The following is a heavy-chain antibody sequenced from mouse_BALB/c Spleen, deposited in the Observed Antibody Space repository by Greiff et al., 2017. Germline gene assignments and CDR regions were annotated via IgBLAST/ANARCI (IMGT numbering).Heavy chain of an antibody. CDR3: AREGLKYGKGFAY. J-gene: IGHJ3*01. CDR2: INPSSGYT. CDR1: GYTFTSYT. Sequence: QVQLKESGAELARPGASVKMSCKASGYTFTSYTMHWVKQRPGQGLEWIGYINPSSGYTNYNQKFKDKATLTADKSSSTAYMQLSSLTSEDSAVYYCAREGLKYGKGFAYWGQGTLVTVSA. D-gene: IGHD2-10*02. V-gene: IGHV1-4*01.